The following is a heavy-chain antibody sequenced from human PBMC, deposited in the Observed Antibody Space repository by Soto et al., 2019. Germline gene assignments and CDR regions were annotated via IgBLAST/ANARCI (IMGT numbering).Heavy chain of an antibody. D-gene: IGHD4-17*01. J-gene: IGHJ6*02. CDR1: GGSISSYY. Sequence: QVQLQESGPGLVKPSETLSLTCTVSGGSISSYYWSWIRQPPGKGLEWIGDIYYSGSTNYSPSLNSRVTISVDTSKNQFSLKLSSVTAADTAVYYCARHQIDYAENYGMDVWGQGTTVTVSS. CDR2: IYYSGST. V-gene: IGHV4-59*08. CDR3: ARHQIDYAENYGMDV.